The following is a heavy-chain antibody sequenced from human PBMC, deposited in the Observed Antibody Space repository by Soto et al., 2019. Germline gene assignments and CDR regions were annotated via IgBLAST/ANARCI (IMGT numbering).Heavy chain of an antibody. Sequence: SETLSLTCSVSGGSINTVGYYWTWIRQQPGKGLEWIGYIYYSGSRDYNPSLKSRVSMSVDASKNQFSLNLTSVTAADTAVYYCAKESGGYDSSTRYGLDVWGRGTTVTVSS. CDR1: GGSINTVGYY. CDR3: AKESGGYDSSTRYGLDV. J-gene: IGHJ6*02. CDR2: IYYSGSR. D-gene: IGHD6-25*01. V-gene: IGHV4-31*03.